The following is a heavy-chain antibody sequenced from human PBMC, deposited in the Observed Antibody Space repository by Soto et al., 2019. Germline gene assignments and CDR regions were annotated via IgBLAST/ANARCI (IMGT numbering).Heavy chain of an antibody. CDR1: GYTFTSYG. J-gene: IGHJ4*02. Sequence: QVQLVQSGPEVKKPGASVKVSCKATGYTFTSYGISWVRQAPGQGLEWMGWISAYNGHIKYAQKFKDRVTMTTDTSTSTAYMELRSLRSDDTAVYYCARDPRITTLGVVINPPFDSWGQGTLVTVSS. CDR3: ARDPRITTLGVVINPPFDS. V-gene: IGHV1-18*01. CDR2: ISAYNGHI. D-gene: IGHD3-3*01.